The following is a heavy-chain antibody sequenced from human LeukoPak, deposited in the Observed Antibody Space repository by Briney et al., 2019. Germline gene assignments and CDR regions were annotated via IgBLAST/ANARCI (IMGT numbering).Heavy chain of an antibody. Sequence: GGSLRLSCAASGFTLTTYWMHWVRQAPGKGLVWVSHINSDGSITSYADSVKGRFTISRDNAKNTLYLQMNSLRAEDTAVYCCARDAVDTANAVWGQGTTVTVSS. D-gene: IGHD5-18*01. CDR3: ARDAVDTANAV. CDR2: INSDGSIT. J-gene: IGHJ6*02. CDR1: GFTLTTYW. V-gene: IGHV3-74*01.